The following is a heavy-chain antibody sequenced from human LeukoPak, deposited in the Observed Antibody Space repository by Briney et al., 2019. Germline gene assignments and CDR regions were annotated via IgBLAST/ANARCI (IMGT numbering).Heavy chain of an antibody. D-gene: IGHD4-11*01. CDR1: GASVSSSY. V-gene: IGHV4-4*07. CDR3: ARDPYSAVSVFEY. CDR2: ISTGGST. Sequence: SETLSPTCTVSGASVSSSYSTWIRQPAGEGLEWIGRISTGGSTTYNPSFKSRVTMSVDTSKNQFSLKLSSVTAADTAFYYCARDPYSAVSVFEYGGQATLVTVSS. J-gene: IGHJ4*02.